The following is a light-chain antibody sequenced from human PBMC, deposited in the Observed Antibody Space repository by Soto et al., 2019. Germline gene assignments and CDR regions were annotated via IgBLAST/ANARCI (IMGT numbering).Light chain of an antibody. Sequence: VAPGQKVTISCSGSSSNVGNNYVSWYQQLPETAPKLLIYDNNKRPSGIPDRFSGSKSGTSATLGITGLQTGDEADYYCGAWDSSLSAVVFGGGTKLTVL. CDR1: SSNVGNNY. CDR3: GAWDSSLSAVV. J-gene: IGLJ2*01. CDR2: DNN. V-gene: IGLV1-51*01.